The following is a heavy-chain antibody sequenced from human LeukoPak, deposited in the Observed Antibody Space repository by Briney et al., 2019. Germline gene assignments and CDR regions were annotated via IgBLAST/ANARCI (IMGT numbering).Heavy chain of an antibody. D-gene: IGHD6-13*01. CDR2: IYYSGST. CDR1: GGSLSSYY. J-gene: IGHJ4*02. CDR3: ARGLAAAADY. Sequence: SETLSLTCTVSGGSLSSYYWSWIRQPPGKGLEWIGYIYYSGSTNYIPSLKSRVTISVDTSKNQFSLKLSSVTAADTAVYYCARGLAAAADYWGQGTLVTVSS. V-gene: IGHV4-59*01.